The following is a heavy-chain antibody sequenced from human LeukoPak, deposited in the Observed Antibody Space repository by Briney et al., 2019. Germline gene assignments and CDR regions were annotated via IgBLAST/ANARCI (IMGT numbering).Heavy chain of an antibody. CDR2: MSLSGSN. V-gene: IGHV4-59*01. CDR3: AIYREGQGGRGF. CDR1: GDSMSGFH. D-gene: IGHD3-10*01. Sequence: SETLSLTCTISGDSMSGFHCSWIRQSPGKGLEWIGQMSLSGSNNYNPPLESRITMALDASNNQFSLRLSSVNTAGTATYYCAIYREGQGGRGFWGRGTLVTVSS. J-gene: IGHJ4*02.